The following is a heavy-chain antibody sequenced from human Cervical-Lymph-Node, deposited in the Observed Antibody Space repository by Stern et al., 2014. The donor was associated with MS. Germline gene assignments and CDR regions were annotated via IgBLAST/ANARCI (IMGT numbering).Heavy chain of an antibody. V-gene: IGHV1-18*01. Sequence: VQLVESGAEVKKPGASVKVSCTASGYTFNSYGISWVRQAPGHGLEWMGWIRAYNGNTNYAQTLQGRVTITKDTSTSTAYMELRNLRSYDTAVYYCARSLLGSENAFDIWGQGTMVTVSS. CDR3: ARSLLGSENAFDI. D-gene: IGHD2-15*01. CDR2: IRAYNGNT. CDR1: GYTFNSYG. J-gene: IGHJ3*02.